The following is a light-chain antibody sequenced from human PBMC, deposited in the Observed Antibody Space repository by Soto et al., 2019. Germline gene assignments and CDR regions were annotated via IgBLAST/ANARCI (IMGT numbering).Light chain of an antibody. V-gene: IGLV3-1*01. CDR3: QEWDSSTEV. J-gene: IGLJ3*02. CDR2: QDS. CDR1: KLGDKY. Sequence: SYELTQPPSVSVSPGQTASITGSGEKLGDKYACWYQQKTGQSPVLVIYQDSKRPSGIPERFSGSHSGNTATLTISGTQAMDEDDYFCQEWDSSTEVFGGGIKLTVL.